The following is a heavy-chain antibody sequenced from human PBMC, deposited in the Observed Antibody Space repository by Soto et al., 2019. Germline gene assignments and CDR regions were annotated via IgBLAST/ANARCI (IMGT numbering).Heavy chain of an antibody. J-gene: IGHJ4*02. CDR2: ISAYNGNT. CDR3: ARGLNWNDDLALGY. CDR1: GYTFTSYG. Sequence: ASVKVSCKASGYTFTSYGISWVRQAPGQGLEWMGWISAYNGNTNYAQKLQGRVTMTKDTSTRTAYIELRSLRSDDTTVYYCARGLNWNDDLALGYWGQGTLVTVSS. V-gene: IGHV1-18*01. D-gene: IGHD1-1*01.